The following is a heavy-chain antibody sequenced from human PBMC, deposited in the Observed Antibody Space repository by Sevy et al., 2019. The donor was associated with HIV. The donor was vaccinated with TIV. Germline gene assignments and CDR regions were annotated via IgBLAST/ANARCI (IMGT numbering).Heavy chain of an antibody. CDR2: INNGGST. D-gene: IGHD5-18*01. Sequence: GGYLRLSCGASGFTFSNYAMSWVRQAPGKGPEWVSGINNGGSTYYADSVKGRFTIARDNSKKMVFLQMNSLRAEDTAVYYSASGDTTMITDLDYWGQGALVTVSS. CDR1: GFTFSNYA. CDR3: ASGDTTMITDLDY. J-gene: IGHJ4*02. V-gene: IGHV3-23*01.